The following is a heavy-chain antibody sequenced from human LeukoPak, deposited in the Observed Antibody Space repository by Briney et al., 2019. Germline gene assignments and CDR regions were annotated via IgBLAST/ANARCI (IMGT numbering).Heavy chain of an antibody. Sequence: PSETPSLTCTVSGGSISSYYWSWIRQPPGKGLEWIGYIYYSGSTNYNPSLKSRVTISVDTSKNQFSLKLSSVTAADTAVYYCARGGPPYDFWSGYYHRYYFDYWGQGTLVTVSS. CDR2: IYYSGST. J-gene: IGHJ4*02. CDR1: GGSISSYY. D-gene: IGHD3-3*01. CDR3: ARGGPPYDFWSGYYHRYYFDY. V-gene: IGHV4-59*01.